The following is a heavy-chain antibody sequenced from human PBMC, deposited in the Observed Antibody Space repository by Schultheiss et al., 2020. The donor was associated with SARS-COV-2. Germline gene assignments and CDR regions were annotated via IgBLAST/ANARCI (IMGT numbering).Heavy chain of an antibody. CDR3: ARAAVFNTMILAANWFDP. CDR1: GGSISSYY. J-gene: IGHJ5*02. Sequence: SETLSLTCTVSGGSISSYYWSWIRQPPGKGLEWIGYIYYSGSSTYNPSLKSRVTISVDTSKNQFSLKLSSVTAADTAVYYCARAAVFNTMILAANWFDPWGQGTLGTISS. V-gene: IGHV4-59*01. CDR2: IYYSGSS. D-gene: IGHD3-22*01.